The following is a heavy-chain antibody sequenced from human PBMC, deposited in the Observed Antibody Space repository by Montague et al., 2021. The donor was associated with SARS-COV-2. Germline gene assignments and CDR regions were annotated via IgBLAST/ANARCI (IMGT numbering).Heavy chain of an antibody. D-gene: IGHD3-3*01. V-gene: IGHV4-39*01. CDR1: GGSISNSSNY. Sequence: SETLSLTCTVSGGSISNSSNYWGWISQPQGKELVWFGSIYYSGSTYYNPSLKSRVTIYVDTSKNQFYLKLSSVTAADTAVYYCARHGLAGITIFGVVTPRGGFDIWGQGTMVTVSS. J-gene: IGHJ3*02. CDR2: IYYSGST. CDR3: ARHGLAGITIFGVVTPRGGFDI.